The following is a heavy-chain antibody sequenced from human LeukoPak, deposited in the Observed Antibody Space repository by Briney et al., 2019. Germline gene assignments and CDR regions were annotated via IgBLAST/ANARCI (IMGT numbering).Heavy chain of an antibody. V-gene: IGHV3-23*01. J-gene: IGHJ4*02. Sequence: PGGSLRLSCAASGFTFSSYAMSWVRQAPGKGLEWVSAIGGSGDTYYADSVKGRFTISRDNSKSTLSLQMNSLRAEDTAVYYCAKDSSVPYGITNWGQGTLVTVSS. D-gene: IGHD4-17*01. CDR3: AKDSSVPYGITN. CDR2: IGGSGDT. CDR1: GFTFSSYA.